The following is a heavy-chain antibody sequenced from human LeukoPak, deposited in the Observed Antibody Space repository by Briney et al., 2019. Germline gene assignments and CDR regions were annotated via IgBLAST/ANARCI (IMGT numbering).Heavy chain of an antibody. J-gene: IGHJ5*02. D-gene: IGHD3-10*01. CDR3: AGNLWFGGNWFDP. CDR1: GYSISSGYY. CDR2: IYHSGST. V-gene: IGHV4-38-2*01. Sequence: SETLSLTCAVSGYSISSGYYWGWIRQPPGKGLEWIGSIYHSGSTYYNPSLKSRVTVSVDTSKNQFSLKLSSVTAADTAVYYCAGNLWFGGNWFDPWGQGTLVTVSS.